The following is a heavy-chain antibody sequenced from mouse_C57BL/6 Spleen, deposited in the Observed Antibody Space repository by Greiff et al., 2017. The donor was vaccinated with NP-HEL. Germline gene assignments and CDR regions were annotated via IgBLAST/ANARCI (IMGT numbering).Heavy chain of an antibody. CDR3: ARPYSNYLNYYAMDY. V-gene: IGHV8-8*01. D-gene: IGHD2-5*01. J-gene: IGHJ4*01. Sequence: QVTLKVSGPGILQPSQTLSLTCSFSGFSLSTFGMGVGWIRQPSGKGLEWLAHILWDDDKYYNPALKSRLTSSKDTSKNQVFLKIANVDTADTATYYCARPYSNYLNYYAMDYWGQGTSVTVSS. CDR2: ILWDDDK. CDR1: GFSLSTFGMG.